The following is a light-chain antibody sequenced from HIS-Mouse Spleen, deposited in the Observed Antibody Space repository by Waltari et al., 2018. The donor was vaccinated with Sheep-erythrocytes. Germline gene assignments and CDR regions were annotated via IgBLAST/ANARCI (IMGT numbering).Light chain of an antibody. Sequence: SSELTQPPSVSVSPGQTASITGSGDKLGDKYACWYQQKPGQSPVLVIYQDTKRPSGTPERFSWPHSGKHATLTIRGTQAMGGAEYYCPAWESRIVVFGGGTKLTVL. J-gene: IGLJ2*01. CDR3: PAWESRIVV. CDR1: KLGDKY. CDR2: QDT. V-gene: IGLV3-1*01.